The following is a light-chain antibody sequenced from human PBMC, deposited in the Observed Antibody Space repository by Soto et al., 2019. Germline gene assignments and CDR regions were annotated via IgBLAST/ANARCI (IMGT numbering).Light chain of an antibody. V-gene: IGKV1D-12*01. J-gene: IGKJ2*01. CDR1: QGIRSW. CDR2: AAS. CDR3: QQANSFPPT. Sequence: DIQMTQSPSSVSASVGDRVTITCRASQGIRSWLVWYQQKPGKAPKLLIYAASSLQSGVPSRFSGRGSGTDFTITISSLQPEDFATYYCQQANSFPPTFGQGTKLEIK.